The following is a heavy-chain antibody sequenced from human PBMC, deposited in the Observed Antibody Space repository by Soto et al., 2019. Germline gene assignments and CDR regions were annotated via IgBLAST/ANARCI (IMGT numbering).Heavy chain of an antibody. J-gene: IGHJ4*02. CDR3: ARVGGSGWPPRYYFDY. V-gene: IGHV3-11*01. CDR2: ISSSGSTI. Sequence: GGSLRLSCAASVLTFSDYYMSWIRQAPGKGLEWFSYISSSGSTIYYADSVKGRFTISRDNAKNSLYLQMNTLRAEDTAVYYCARVGGSGWPPRYYFDYWGQGTLVTVSS. CDR1: VLTFSDYY. D-gene: IGHD6-19*01.